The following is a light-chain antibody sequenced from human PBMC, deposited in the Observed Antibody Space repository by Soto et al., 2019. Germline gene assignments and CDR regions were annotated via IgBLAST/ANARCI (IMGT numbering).Light chain of an antibody. CDR1: QSVSSTF. V-gene: IGKV3-20*01. CDR3: QQYGSSPPLT. CDR2: GAS. Sequence: EFVLTQSPGTLSLSPGERATLSCRASQSVSSTFLAWYQQKPGQAPRLLIYGASTRGTAIPDRFSGSGSGTDFTLTISRLEPEDFAVYYCQQYGSSPPLTFGGGTQVEIK. J-gene: IGKJ4*01.